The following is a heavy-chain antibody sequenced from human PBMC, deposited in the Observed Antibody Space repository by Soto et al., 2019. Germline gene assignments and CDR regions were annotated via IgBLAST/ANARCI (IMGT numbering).Heavy chain of an antibody. J-gene: IGHJ4*02. V-gene: IGHV3-23*01. CDR1: GFTFSTFA. CDR3: AKDQRYYCSRTNCQVFDY. CDR2: VSGSGEST. Sequence: EVQLLESGGGLVQPGGSLRLSCAASGFTFSTFAMTWVRQAPGKGLEWVSAVSGSGESTYYADSVKGRFTISRDNSNNTLDLQMNSLRAEDTAVYYCAKDQRYYCSRTNCQVFDYWGQGTLVTVSS. D-gene: IGHD2-2*01.